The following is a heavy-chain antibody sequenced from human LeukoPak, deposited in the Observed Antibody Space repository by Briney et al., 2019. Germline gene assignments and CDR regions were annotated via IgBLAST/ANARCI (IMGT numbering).Heavy chain of an antibody. CDR3: ARADYDFWSGYYTYYYYYMDV. CDR2: IYYSGST. Sequence: SETLSLTCTVSGGSISSYYWSWIRQPPGKGLEWIGYIYYSGSTNYNPSLKSRVTISVDTSKNQFSLKLSSVTAADTAVYYCARADYDFWSGYYTYYYYYMDVWGKGTTVTVSS. V-gene: IGHV4-59*12. J-gene: IGHJ6*03. D-gene: IGHD3-3*01. CDR1: GGSISSYY.